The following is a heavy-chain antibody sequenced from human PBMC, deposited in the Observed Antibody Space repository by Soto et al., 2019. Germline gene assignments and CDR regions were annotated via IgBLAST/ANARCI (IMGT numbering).Heavy chain of an antibody. CDR2: ISTSSSTT. J-gene: IGHJ4*02. Sequence: EVQVVESGGGVVQPGGSLRLSCAASGFTLSAYAMNWVRQAPGKGLEWVSYISTSSSTTYYADSVKGRFTISRDNAKSSLYLQMSSLRAEDTAVYYCARPRDSGGNSNGFGYWGQGTLVTVSS. CDR1: GFTLSAYA. V-gene: IGHV3-48*01. CDR3: ARPRDSGGNSNGFGY. D-gene: IGHD2-21*02.